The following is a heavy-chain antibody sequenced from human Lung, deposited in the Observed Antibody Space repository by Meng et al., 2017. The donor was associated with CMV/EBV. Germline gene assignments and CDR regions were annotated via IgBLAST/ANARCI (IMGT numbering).Heavy chain of an antibody. CDR1: GFTFNNFW. V-gene: IGHV3-7*01. Sequence: GESXKISCAASGFTFNNFWMTWVRQPPGKGLEWVANIKEDATKRYYVDSVKGRFTISRDNTKSSLYLQMNSLRAEDTAVYFCAISGPYKAALEHWGQGTLVTVSS. D-gene: IGHD1-26*01. CDR3: AISGPYKAALEH. CDR2: IKEDATKR. J-gene: IGHJ4*02.